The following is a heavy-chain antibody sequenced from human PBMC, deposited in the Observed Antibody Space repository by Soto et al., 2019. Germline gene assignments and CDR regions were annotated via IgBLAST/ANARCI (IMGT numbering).Heavy chain of an antibody. D-gene: IGHD6-13*01. J-gene: IGHJ2*01. CDR1: GFTFSSYG. CDR3: AKGNDPRWYGAAAGYWYFDL. Sequence: QVQLVESGGGVVQPGRSLRLSCAASGFTFSSYGMHWVRQAPGKGLEWVAVISYDGSNKYYADSVKGRFTISRDNSKNTLYLQMNSLRAEDTAVYYCAKGNDPRWYGAAAGYWYFDLWGRGTLVTVSS. V-gene: IGHV3-30*18. CDR2: ISYDGSNK.